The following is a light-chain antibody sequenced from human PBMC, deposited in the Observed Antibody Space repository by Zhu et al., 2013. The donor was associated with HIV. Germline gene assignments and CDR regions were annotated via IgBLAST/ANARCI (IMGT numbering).Light chain of an antibody. CDR3: QVWDDTIDHVL. V-gene: IGLV3-21*03. Sequence: SYELTQPPSVSVAPGRTAAITCGGDNIESQSVHWYQQKSGQAPLLVVYDDRARPSGIPERFAGSNSGNTATLTINRVEAGDEADYYCQVWDDTIDHVLFGGGTKVTVL. CDR1: NIESQS. J-gene: IGLJ2*01. CDR2: DDR.